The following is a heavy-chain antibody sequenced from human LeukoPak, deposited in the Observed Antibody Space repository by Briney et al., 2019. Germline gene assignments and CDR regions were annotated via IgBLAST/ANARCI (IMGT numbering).Heavy chain of an antibody. J-gene: IGHJ6*03. V-gene: IGHV3-7*03. D-gene: IGHD5-24*01. CDR3: ARGVLYRLQFREYYMDV. Sequence: AGGSLRLSCAASGFTFSSYWMSWVRQAPGKGLEWVANIKQDGSEKYYVDSVKGRFTISRDNAKNSLYLQMNSLRAEDTALYYCARGVLYRLQFREYYMDVWGKGTTVTVSS. CDR2: IKQDGSEK. CDR1: GFTFSSYW.